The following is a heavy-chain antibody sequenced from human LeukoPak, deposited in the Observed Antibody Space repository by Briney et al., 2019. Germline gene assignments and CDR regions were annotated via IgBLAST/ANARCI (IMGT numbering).Heavy chain of an antibody. J-gene: IGHJ6*02. V-gene: IGHV3-23*01. CDR1: GFTFSNYA. CDR3: AKERCTNAVCYFGSGMDV. Sequence: PGGSLRLSCVASGFTFSNYAMGWVRQAPGKRPEWVSSLTDSGGTTYYVDSVKGRFAISRDNSKNTLYLHMNSLGAEDTAVYYCAKERCTNAVCYFGSGMDVWGQGTTVTVSS. CDR2: LTDSGGTT. D-gene: IGHD2-8*01.